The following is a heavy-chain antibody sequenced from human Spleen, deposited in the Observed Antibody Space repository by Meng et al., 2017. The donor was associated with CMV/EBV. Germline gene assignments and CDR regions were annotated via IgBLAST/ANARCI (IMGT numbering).Heavy chain of an antibody. D-gene: IGHD2-15*01. CDR2: INPGGGST. V-gene: IGHV1-2*02. CDR1: GYTFTGYY. Sequence: ASVKVSCKASGYTFTGYYMHWVRQAPGQGLEWMGMINPGGGSTSNAQKFQGRVTMTGDTSITTAYLEVSRLRPDDMATYYCARVKRYCTGGSCSSTGYYGMDVWGQGTTVTVSS. CDR3: ARVKRYCTGGSCSSTGYYGMDV. J-gene: IGHJ6*02.